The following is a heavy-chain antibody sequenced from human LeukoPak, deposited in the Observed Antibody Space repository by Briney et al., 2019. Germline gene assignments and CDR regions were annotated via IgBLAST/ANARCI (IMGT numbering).Heavy chain of an antibody. V-gene: IGHV3-21*01. J-gene: IGHJ6*02. CDR2: ISSSSSYI. Sequence: GGSLRLSCAASGFTFSSYSMNWVRQAPGKGLEWVSSISSSSSYIYYADSVKGRFTISRDNAKNSLYLQMNSPRAEDTAVYYCARANYDILTGYSAGMDVWGQGTTVTVSS. D-gene: IGHD3-9*01. CDR1: GFTFSSYS. CDR3: ARANYDILTGYSAGMDV.